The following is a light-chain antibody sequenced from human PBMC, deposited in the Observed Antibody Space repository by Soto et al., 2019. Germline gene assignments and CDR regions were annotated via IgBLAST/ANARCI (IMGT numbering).Light chain of an antibody. CDR3: QQYGSSRFT. Sequence: ESVVTQSPGTLSLSPGERATLSCRASQSITNSYLAWYQQKPGQAPRLLVYGASSRATGIPDRFSGSGSGTDCTLTISRLEPEDFAVYYCQQYGSSRFTFGPGTKVDVK. CDR2: GAS. V-gene: IGKV3-20*01. CDR1: QSITNSY. J-gene: IGKJ3*01.